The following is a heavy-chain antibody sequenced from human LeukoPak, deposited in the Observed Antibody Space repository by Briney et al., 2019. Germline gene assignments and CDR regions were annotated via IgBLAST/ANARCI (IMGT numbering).Heavy chain of an antibody. V-gene: IGHV3-7*04. D-gene: IGHD3-10*01. CDR1: GFTFRRYW. J-gene: IGHJ4*02. Sequence: GGSVRLSCAASGFTFRRYWMRWVRQAPGKGLEWVATIKQDGIEKYYVDSVKGRFTISRDNAKNSLYLQMNSLRAEDTAVYYCAREYYYGSGSYYNGYWGQGTLVTVSS. CDR2: IKQDGIEK. CDR3: AREYYYGSGSYYNGY.